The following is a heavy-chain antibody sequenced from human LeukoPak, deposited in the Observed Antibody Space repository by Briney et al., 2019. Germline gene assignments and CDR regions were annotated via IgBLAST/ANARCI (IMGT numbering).Heavy chain of an antibody. J-gene: IGHJ4*02. CDR3: ARVSGYYDSSGYYGIYFDY. CDR2: IHTSGKT. D-gene: IGHD3-22*01. Sequence: SETLSLTCTVSGGSISSYYWSWIRQPAGKGLEWIRRIHTSGKTNYNHSQKSRVTMSVDTDKNQFSLKLRSVTAADTAVYYCARVSGYYDSSGYYGIYFDYWGQGTLVTVSS. V-gene: IGHV4-4*07. CDR1: GGSISSYY.